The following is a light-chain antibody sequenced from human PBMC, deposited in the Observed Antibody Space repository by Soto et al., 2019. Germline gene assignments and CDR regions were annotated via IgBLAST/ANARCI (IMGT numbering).Light chain of an antibody. CDR2: EVS. CDR1: SSDVGNYNR. Sequence: QSALTQPPSVSGSPGQSVTISCTGTSSDVGNYNRVSWYQQPPGTAPKLVIYEVSNRPSGVPDRFSGSKSGNTASLTISGLQADDEADYYCSSYTSTTTLFGGGTKLTVL. J-gene: IGLJ2*01. V-gene: IGLV2-18*02. CDR3: SSYTSTTTL.